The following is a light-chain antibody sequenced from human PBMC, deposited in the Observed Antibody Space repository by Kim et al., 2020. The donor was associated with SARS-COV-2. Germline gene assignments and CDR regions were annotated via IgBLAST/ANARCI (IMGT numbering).Light chain of an antibody. Sequence: PGERATLSCRDSQSVSSTYLAWYQQKLGQAPTLLIYGASSRATGIPDRFSGSGSETDFTLTISRLEPEDFAVYYCQQYGSSPLLTFGQGTRLEIK. CDR2: GAS. V-gene: IGKV3-20*01. CDR1: QSVSSTY. CDR3: QQYGSSPLLT. J-gene: IGKJ5*01.